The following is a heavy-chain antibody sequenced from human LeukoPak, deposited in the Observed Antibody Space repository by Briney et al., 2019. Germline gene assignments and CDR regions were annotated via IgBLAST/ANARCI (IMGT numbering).Heavy chain of an antibody. J-gene: IGHJ5*02. CDR2: IYYSGST. CDR3: ARTLGGDYANWFDP. CDR1: GGSISSSSYY. Sequence: SETLSLTCTVSGGSISSSSYYWGWIRQPPGKGLEWIGSIYYSGSTYYNPSLKSRVTISVDTSKNQFSLKLSSVTAADTAVYYCARTLGGDYANWFDPWGQGTLVTVSS. V-gene: IGHV4-39*01. D-gene: IGHD4-17*01.